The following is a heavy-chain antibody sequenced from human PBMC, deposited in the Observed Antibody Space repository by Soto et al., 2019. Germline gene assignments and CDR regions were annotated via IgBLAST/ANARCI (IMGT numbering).Heavy chain of an antibody. D-gene: IGHD3-3*01. CDR1: GFTFSSYA. CDR2: ISGSGGST. CDR3: VRFLEWVYYYYYYMDV. Sequence: PGGSLRLSCAASGFTFSSYAMSWVRQAPGKGLEWVSAISGSGGSTYYAESVKGRFTISRDNSKNTLYLQMNSLRTEDTAVYYCVRFLEWVYYYYYYMDVWGKGTTVTV. J-gene: IGHJ6*03. V-gene: IGHV3-23*01.